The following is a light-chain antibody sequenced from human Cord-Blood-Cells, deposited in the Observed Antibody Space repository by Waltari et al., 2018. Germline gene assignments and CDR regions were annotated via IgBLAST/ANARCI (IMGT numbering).Light chain of an antibody. J-gene: IGLJ2*01. CDR2: EGS. V-gene: IGLV2-23*01. Sequence: QSALTQPASVSGSPGQSITISCTGTSSDVGSYHLVSWYQQHPGKAPKLMIYEGSKRPSGVSNRFSGSKSGNTASLTTSGLQAEDEADYYCCSYAGNVVFGGGTKLTVL. CDR3: CSYAGNVV. CDR1: SSDVGSYHL.